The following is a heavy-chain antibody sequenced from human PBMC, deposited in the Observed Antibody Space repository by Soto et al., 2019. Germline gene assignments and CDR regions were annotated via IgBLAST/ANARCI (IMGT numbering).Heavy chain of an antibody. Sequence: SVTLSLRRPVSGYSIGSYYSSWIRTPSGKGLEWIGYIYYSGYTNYSPSLKSRVTMSLDRSNNQFSLNLSSVTAADTAVYYCARIPVDTSRIYWFDPWGQGILVKVSA. CDR1: GYSIGSYY. V-gene: IGHV4-59*01. CDR2: IYYSGYT. CDR3: ARIPVDTSRIYWFDP. D-gene: IGHD5-18*01. J-gene: IGHJ5*01.